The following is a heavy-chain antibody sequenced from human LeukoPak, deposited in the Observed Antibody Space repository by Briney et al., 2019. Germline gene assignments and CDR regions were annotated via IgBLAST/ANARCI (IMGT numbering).Heavy chain of an antibody. CDR3: ARETSQKGAHYMDV. V-gene: IGHV4-59*01. D-gene: IGHD3-16*01. CDR1: GGSISSYY. CDR2: IYYSGST. Sequence: SETLSLTCTVSGGSISSYYWSWIRQPPGKGLEWIGYIYYSGSTNYNPSLKSRVTISVDTSKNRFSLKLSSVTAADTAVYYCARETSQKGAHYMDVWGKGTTVTISS. J-gene: IGHJ6*03.